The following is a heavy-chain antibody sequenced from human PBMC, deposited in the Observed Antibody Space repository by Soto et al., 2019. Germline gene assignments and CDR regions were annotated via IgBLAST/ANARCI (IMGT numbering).Heavy chain of an antibody. J-gene: IGHJ6*02. CDR2: IYPGDSDT. CDR1: GGTFSNYV. CDR3: AASIFYYGMDV. V-gene: IGHV5-51*01. Sequence: KVSCKASGGTFSNYVVNWVRQAPGQGLEWMGIIYPGDSDTKYNPSFQGQVTISADKSITTTYLQWSSLKASDTAIYYCAASIFYYGMDVWGQGTTVTVSS.